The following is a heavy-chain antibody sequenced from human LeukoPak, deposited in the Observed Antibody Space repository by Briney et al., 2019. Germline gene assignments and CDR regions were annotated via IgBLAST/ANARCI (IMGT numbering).Heavy chain of an antibody. Sequence: SGTLSLTCTVSGDSISSSNWWSWVRQPPGKGLEWIGEIYRSGSPNYNPSLKSRVTISLDKSKNQFSLKLSSVTAADTAIYYCARSRPQVTTWYFDIWGRGTLVTVSS. V-gene: IGHV4-4*02. J-gene: IGHJ2*01. D-gene: IGHD4-17*01. CDR3: ARSRPQVTTWYFDI. CDR1: GDSISSSNW. CDR2: IYRSGSP.